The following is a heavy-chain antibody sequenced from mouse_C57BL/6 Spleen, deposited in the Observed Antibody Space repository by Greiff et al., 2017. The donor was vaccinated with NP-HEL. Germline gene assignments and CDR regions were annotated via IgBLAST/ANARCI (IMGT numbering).Heavy chain of an antibody. CDR2: IDPEDGET. V-gene: IGHV14-2*01. J-gene: IGHJ4*01. Sequence: EVQLQQSGAELVKPGASVKLSCTASGFNIKDYYMHWVKQRPGQGLEWIGRIDPEDGETKYDSKFQGKATITADTSSNTAYLQISSLTSEDTVVYYCARGNLFMDYWGQGTSVTVSS. CDR1: GFNIKDYY. D-gene: IGHD2-1*01. CDR3: ARGNLFMDY.